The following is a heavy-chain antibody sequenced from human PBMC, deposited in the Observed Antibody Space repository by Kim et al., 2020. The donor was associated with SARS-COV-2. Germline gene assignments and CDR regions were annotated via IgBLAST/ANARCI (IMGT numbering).Heavy chain of an antibody. Sequence: SVKVSCKASGATFNDYAFSWVRQAPGQGLEWMGGVMPMLGTTNLAQKFQGRFTIHADDSTRTVYMDLRSLTSADTATYYCASAFNGYDPAYWGQGTLVIVS. J-gene: IGHJ4*02. CDR3: ASAFNGYDPAY. V-gene: IGHV1-69*13. D-gene: IGHD5-12*01. CDR2: VMPMLGTT. CDR1: GATFNDYA.